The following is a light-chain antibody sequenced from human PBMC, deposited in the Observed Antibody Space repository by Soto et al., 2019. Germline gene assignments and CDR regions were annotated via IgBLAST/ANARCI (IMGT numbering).Light chain of an antibody. CDR3: QQLYTLPFT. J-gene: IGKJ5*01. CDR1: HDISTF. Sequence: DIQLTQSPSVLCLSIVASLTITCRASHDISTFLAWYQQKPGKAPKLLIYEASTLQSGVPSRFSGSGSGTEFTLTISGLLPEDFAAYHCQQLYTLPFTVGKGTRLAIK. V-gene: IGKV1-9*01. CDR2: EAS.